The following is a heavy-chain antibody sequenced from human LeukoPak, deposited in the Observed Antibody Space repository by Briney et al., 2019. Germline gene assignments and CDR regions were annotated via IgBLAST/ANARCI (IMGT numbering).Heavy chain of an antibody. CDR2: IYYSGST. J-gene: IGHJ4*02. CDR1: GGSISSTSYY. D-gene: IGHD6-13*01. CDR3: ARDGGAAARYYFDY. Sequence: SETLSLTCIVSGGSISSTSYYWGWIRQSPGKGLEWIGSIYYSGSTYYNPSLKSRVTISVDTSKNQFSLKLSSVTAADTAVYYCARDGGAAARYYFDYWGQGTLVTVSS. V-gene: IGHV4-39*07.